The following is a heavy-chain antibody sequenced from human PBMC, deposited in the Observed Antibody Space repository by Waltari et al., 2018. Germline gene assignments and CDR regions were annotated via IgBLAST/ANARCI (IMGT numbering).Heavy chain of an antibody. CDR1: GFTFRSYG. Sequence: QVQLVESGGGVVQPGGSLRLSCAASGFTFRSYGMHWVRQAPGKGVEWVAMIEYNGNNKDYSDSAKSHCTISRDSAKNTLYLQMNSLRVEDTALYYCAKVETSVTTDDGFDVWGQGTMVTVSS. CDR2: IEYNGNNK. V-gene: IGHV3-30*02. CDR3: AKVETSVTTDDGFDV. D-gene: IGHD4-17*01. J-gene: IGHJ3*01.